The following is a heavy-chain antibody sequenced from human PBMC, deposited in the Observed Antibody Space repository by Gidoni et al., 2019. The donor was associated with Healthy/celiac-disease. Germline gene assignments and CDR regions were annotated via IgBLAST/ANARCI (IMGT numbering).Heavy chain of an antibody. CDR3: ARHGDVVTPS. V-gene: IGHV5-10-1*03. CDR1: GYRFTNYW. J-gene: IGHJ5*02. Sequence: EVQLVQSGAAVKQPGESLRISCKGSGYRFTNYWISWVRQMPGRGLEWMGRIDPSDSYTNYSPSFEGHVTISADKSINTAYLQWSSLKASDNAMYYCARHGDVVTPSWGQGTLVTVSS. D-gene: IGHD7-27*01. CDR2: IDPSDSYT.